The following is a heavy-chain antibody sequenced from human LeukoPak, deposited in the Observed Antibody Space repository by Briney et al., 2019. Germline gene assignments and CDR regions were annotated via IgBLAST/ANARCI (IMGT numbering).Heavy chain of an antibody. CDR3: AKDMSWWVTVDF. CDR2: VGGDGRT. J-gene: IGHJ4*02. D-gene: IGHD2-21*02. CDR1: GFSFSPNA. Sequence: GGSLRLSCAASGFSFSPNAMSWFRQAPGRGLEWVAGVGGDGRTHYTDSVRGRFIISRDNSENTLHLQMNSLRVDDTAVYYCAKDMSWWVTVDFWGQGTLVTVSS. V-gene: IGHV3-23*01.